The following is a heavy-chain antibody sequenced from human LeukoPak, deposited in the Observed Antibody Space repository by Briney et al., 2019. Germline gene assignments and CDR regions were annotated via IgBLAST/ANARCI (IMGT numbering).Heavy chain of an antibody. CDR1: GGSINSGDFY. J-gene: IGHJ3*02. CDR3: ARGETGRDYGDYTLGDRFDI. V-gene: IGHV4-61*02. Sequence: PSETLSLTCTVSGGSINSGDFYWTWIRQPAGKRLEWIGRIYINGNTNYNPSLKSRVTISLDVSKSQFSLRLNSVTAADTAVYHCARGETGRDYGDYTLGDRFDIWGQGTMVTVSS. D-gene: IGHD4-17*01. CDR2: IYINGNT.